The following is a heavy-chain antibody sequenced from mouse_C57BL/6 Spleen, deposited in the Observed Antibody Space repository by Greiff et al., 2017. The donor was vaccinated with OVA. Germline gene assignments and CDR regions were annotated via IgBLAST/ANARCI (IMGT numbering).Heavy chain of an antibody. J-gene: IGHJ2*01. CDR3: ARDYGSSYVAGYYFDY. Sequence: QVQLQQSGAELVRPGTSVKLSCKASGYTFTSYWMHWVKQRPGQGLEWIGVIDPSDSYTNYNQKFKGKATLTVDTSSSTAYMQLSSLTSEDSAVYYCARDYGSSYVAGYYFDYWGQGTTLTVSS. CDR2: IDPSDSYT. CDR1: GYTFTSYW. V-gene: IGHV1-59*01. D-gene: IGHD1-1*01.